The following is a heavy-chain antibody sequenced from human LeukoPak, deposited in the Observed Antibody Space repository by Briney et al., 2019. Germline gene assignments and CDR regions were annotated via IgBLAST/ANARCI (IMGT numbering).Heavy chain of an antibody. CDR2: IHYTGST. Sequence: SETLSLTCTVSGGSINSYYWSWIRQPPGKGLECIGYIHYTGSTNYNPSLKSRVTISVDTSKSQFSLKLSSVTAADTAIYYCARGGYYVSGNDFRFDPRGQGTLVTVSS. J-gene: IGHJ5*02. V-gene: IGHV4-59*01. CDR1: GGSINSYY. D-gene: IGHD3-10*01. CDR3: ARGGYYVSGNDFRFDP.